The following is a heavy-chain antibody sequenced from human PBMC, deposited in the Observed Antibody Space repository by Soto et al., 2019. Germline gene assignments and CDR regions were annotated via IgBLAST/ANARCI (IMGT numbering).Heavy chain of an antibody. D-gene: IGHD3-22*01. CDR1: GFTFSSYA. J-gene: IGHJ4*02. Sequence: GGSLRLSCAASGFTFSSYAMRWVRQAPGKGLEWVSAISGSGGSTYYADSVKGRFTISRDNSKNTLYLQMNSLRAEDTAVYYCAIRASYYDSSGYFDYWGQGTLVTVSS. V-gene: IGHV3-23*01. CDR3: AIRASYYDSSGYFDY. CDR2: ISGSGGST.